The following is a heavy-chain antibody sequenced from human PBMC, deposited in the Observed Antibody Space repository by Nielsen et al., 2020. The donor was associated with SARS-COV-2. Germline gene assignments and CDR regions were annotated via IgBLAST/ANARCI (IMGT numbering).Heavy chain of an antibody. J-gene: IGHJ4*02. Sequence: ASVKVSCKASGYTFTSYAMHWVRQAPGQRLEWMGWINAGNGNTKYSQKFQERVTITRDMSTSTAYMELSSLRSEDTAVYYCAADYYGEGGLYYFDYWGQGTLVTVSS. D-gene: IGHD4-17*01. CDR3: AADYYGEGGLYYFDY. CDR2: INAGNGNT. CDR1: GYTFTSYA. V-gene: IGHV1-3*01.